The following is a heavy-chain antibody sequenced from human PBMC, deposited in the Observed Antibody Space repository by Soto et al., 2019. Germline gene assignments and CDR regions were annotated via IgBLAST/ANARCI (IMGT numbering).Heavy chain of an antibody. D-gene: IGHD3-22*01. CDR1: SGSFSGYY. CDR2: ISHSGST. J-gene: IGHJ4*02. V-gene: IGHV4-34*01. Sequence: QVQLQQWGAGLLKPSETLSLRCVVNSGSFSGYYWTWIRQTPGKGLEWIGEISHSGSTNYNPSLMSRVTMSADTSNKPFSLRLSSVTAADTALYFCARGYESSRRYLPLLDYWGQGTLVTVSS. CDR3: ARGYESSRRYLPLLDY.